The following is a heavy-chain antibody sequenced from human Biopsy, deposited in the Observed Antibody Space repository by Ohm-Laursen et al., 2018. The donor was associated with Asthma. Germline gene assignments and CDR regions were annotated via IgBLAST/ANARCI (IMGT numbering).Heavy chain of an antibody. Sequence: SLRLSCAAFGFSFSEFVMHWVRQAPGKGLEWVAVISYDGSTKYYADSVKGRFTISRDNSKDTLYLQVNSLRGDDTAVYYCARGKTWGRSYYFDYWGQGTLVTVSS. CDR1: GFSFSEFV. CDR3: ARGKTWGRSYYFDY. D-gene: IGHD6-6*01. CDR2: ISYDGSTK. J-gene: IGHJ4*02. V-gene: IGHV3-30*03.